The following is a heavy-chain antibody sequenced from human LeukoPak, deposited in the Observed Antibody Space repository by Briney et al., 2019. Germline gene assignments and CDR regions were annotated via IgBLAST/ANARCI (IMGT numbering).Heavy chain of an antibody. Sequence: GSLTLSCAGSGFTFSSYAMSWVRQAPGQGLEWVSAISDSGDYTSYADSVRGRFTISRDNSRNTLYLQMISLRPEDTAVYYCAKESEGATLDYWGQGTLVTVSS. CDR3: AKESEGATLDY. J-gene: IGHJ4*02. CDR2: ISDSGDYT. V-gene: IGHV3-23*01. D-gene: IGHD5-12*01. CDR1: GFTFSSYA.